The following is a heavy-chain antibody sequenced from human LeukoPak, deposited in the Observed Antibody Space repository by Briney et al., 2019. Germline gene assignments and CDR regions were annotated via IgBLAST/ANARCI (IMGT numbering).Heavy chain of an antibody. D-gene: IGHD6-19*01. CDR3: ASETRGGWYPTDY. J-gene: IGHJ4*02. V-gene: IGHV4-4*07. CDR1: GGSISSYH. Sequence: SETLSLTCTVSGGSISSYHWSCLRHPAGEAREWIGRIYTSGSTNYNPSLKSRVTMSVDTSKNQFSLKLSSVTAADTAVYYCASETRGGWYPTDYWGQGTLVTVSS. CDR2: IYTSGST.